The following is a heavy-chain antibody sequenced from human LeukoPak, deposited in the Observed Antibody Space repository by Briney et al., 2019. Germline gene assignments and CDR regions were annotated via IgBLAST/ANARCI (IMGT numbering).Heavy chain of an antibody. CDR3: TTEIPTEYCSSTSCHRPPDY. J-gene: IGHJ4*02. D-gene: IGHD2-2*01. Sequence: GGSLRLSCAASGFPFSNAWMSWVRQAPGKGLEWVGRIKSKTDGGTTDYAAPVKGRFTILRDDSKNTLYPQMNSLKTEDTAVYYCTTEIPTEYCSSTSCHRPPDYWGQGTLVTVSS. CDR2: IKSKTDGGTT. V-gene: IGHV3-15*01. CDR1: GFPFSNAW.